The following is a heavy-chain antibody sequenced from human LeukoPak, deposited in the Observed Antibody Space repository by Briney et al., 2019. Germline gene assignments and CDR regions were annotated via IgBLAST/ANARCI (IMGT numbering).Heavy chain of an antibody. V-gene: IGHV3-23*01. CDR3: VKDWRVNDENGCPEY. D-gene: IGHD1-1*01. Sequence: GGSLRLSCAAAGFTFNNYAMTWVRQAPGKGLEWVSSIRGNEDKTYTADSVQGRFTISRDNISKTLYLQMSSLRAEDTAVYYCVKDWRVNDENGCPEYWGQGTLVTVSS. J-gene: IGHJ4*02. CDR2: IRGNEDKT. CDR1: GFTFNNYA.